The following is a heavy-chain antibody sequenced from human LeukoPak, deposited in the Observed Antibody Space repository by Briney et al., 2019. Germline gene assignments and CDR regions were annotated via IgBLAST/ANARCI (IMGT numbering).Heavy chain of an antibody. V-gene: IGHV3-23*01. Sequence: PGGSLRLSCAASGFTFSSYAMSWVRQAPGKGLEWVSAISGSGGSTYYADSVKGRFTISRDNSKNTLYLQMNSLRPEDTAVYYCARATKGPPPSGYYYTAFDYWGQGTLVTVSS. D-gene: IGHD3-22*01. CDR1: GFTFSSYA. CDR2: ISGSGGST. CDR3: ARATKGPPPSGYYYTAFDY. J-gene: IGHJ4*02.